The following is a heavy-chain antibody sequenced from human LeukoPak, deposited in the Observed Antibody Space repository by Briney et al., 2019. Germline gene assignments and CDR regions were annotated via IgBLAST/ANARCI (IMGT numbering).Heavy chain of an antibody. D-gene: IGHD3-10*01. CDR2: IIPIFGTA. J-gene: IGHJ4*02. CDR1: GGTFSSYA. Sequence: SVKVSCKASGGTFSSYAISWVRQAPGQGLEWMGGIIPIFGTANYAQKFQGRVTITADESTSTAYMELSSLRSEDTAVYYCARNGYGSGSYYLFDYWGQGTLVTVSS. V-gene: IGHV1-69*13. CDR3: ARNGYGSGSYYLFDY.